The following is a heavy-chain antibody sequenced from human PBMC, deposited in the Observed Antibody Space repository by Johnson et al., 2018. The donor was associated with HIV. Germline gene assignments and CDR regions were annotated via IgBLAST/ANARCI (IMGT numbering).Heavy chain of an antibody. J-gene: IGHJ3*02. CDR1: GFTFSSYW. CDR3: ARDYLGYNWNDLGAFDI. CDR2: IKQDGSEK. Sequence: VQLLESGGGLVQPGGSLRLSCAASGFTFSSYWMSWVRQAPGKGLEWVANIKQDGSEKYYVDSVKGRFTISRDNAKNSLYLQMNSLRAEDTAVYYCARDYLGYNWNDLGAFDIWGQGTMVTVSS. V-gene: IGHV3-7*05. D-gene: IGHD1-1*01.